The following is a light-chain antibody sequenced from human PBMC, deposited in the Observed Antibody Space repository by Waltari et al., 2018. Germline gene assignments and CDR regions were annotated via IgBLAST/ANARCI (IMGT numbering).Light chain of an antibody. V-gene: IGLV3-1*01. CDR3: QAWDSSIPV. Sequence: SYELTQPPSVSVSPGQTASITCSGDKLGAKYACWYQQKPCQSPVLVIYQDSKRPSGIPERFSGSNSGNTATLTISGTQAMDEADYYCQAWDSSIPVFGGGTKLTVL. CDR2: QDS. CDR1: KLGAKY. J-gene: IGLJ2*01.